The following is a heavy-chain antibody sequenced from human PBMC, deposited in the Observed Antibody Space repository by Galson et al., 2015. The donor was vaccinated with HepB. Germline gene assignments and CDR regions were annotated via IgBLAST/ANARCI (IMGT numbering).Heavy chain of an antibody. J-gene: IGHJ4*02. CDR2: ISGSGGST. D-gene: IGHD6-6*01. V-gene: IGHV3-23*01. Sequence: SLRLSCEASGFTFSSYAMSWVRQAPGKGLEWVSAISGSGGSTYYADSVKGRFTISRDNSKNTLYLQMNSLRAEDTAVYYCAKDHSSSSRWEPRPFDYWGQGTLVTVSS. CDR3: AKDHSSSSRWEPRPFDY. CDR1: GFTFSSYA.